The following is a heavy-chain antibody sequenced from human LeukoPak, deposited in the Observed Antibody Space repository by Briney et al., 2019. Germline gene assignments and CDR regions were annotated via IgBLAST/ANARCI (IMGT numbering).Heavy chain of an antibody. CDR2: IWYDGSNK. V-gene: IGHV3-33*01. CDR3: ARIGRDCSGGGCYPPDY. D-gene: IGHD2-15*01. CDR1: GFTFRSFG. Sequence: GGSLRLSCAVSGFTFRSFGMHWVRQAPGKGLEWVAIIWYDGSNKYYTDSVKGRFTVSRDNSKNTLYLQMSSLRAEDTAVYYCARIGRDCSGGGCYPPDYWGQGTLVTVSS. J-gene: IGHJ4*02.